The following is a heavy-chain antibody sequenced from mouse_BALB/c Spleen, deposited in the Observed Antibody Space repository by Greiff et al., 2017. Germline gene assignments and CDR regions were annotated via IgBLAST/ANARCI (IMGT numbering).Heavy chain of an antibody. J-gene: IGHJ2*01. CDR2: INPSNGRT. CDR1: GYTFTSYW. V-gene: IGHV1S81*02. D-gene: IGHD2-10*01. Sequence: VQLHQPGAELVKPGASVKLSCKASGYTFTSYWMHWVKQRPGQGLEWIGEINPSNGRTNYNEKFKSKATLTVDKSSSTAYMQLSSLTSEDSAVYYCARPTVDYWGQGTTLTVSS. CDR3: ARPTVDY.